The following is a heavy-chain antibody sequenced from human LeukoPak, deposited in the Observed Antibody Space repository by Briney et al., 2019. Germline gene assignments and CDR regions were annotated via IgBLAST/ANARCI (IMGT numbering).Heavy chain of an antibody. Sequence: PSETLSLTCTVSGGSISSYYWSWIRQPPGKGLEWIGYIYYSGSTNYNPSLKSRVTISVDTSKNQFSLKLSSVTAADTAVYYCARRAVAGVFDIWGQGTMVTVSS. CDR2: IYYSGST. CDR3: ARRAVAGVFDI. J-gene: IGHJ3*02. V-gene: IGHV4-59*08. D-gene: IGHD6-19*01. CDR1: GGSISSYY.